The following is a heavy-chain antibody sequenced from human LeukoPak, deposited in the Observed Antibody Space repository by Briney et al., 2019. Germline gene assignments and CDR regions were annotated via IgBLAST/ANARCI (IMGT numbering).Heavy chain of an antibody. Sequence: GGSLGLSCAASGFSISSSAMNWVRQAPGKGLEWVSSINNVASHIYYAGSVRGRFTISRDNAKNSVYLQMNSLRAEDTAVYYCTRDATYYLRYGYFDYWGQGTLVTVSS. D-gene: IGHD2/OR15-2a*01. CDR3: TRDATYYLRYGYFDY. J-gene: IGHJ4*02. V-gene: IGHV3-21*01. CDR2: INNVASHI. CDR1: GFSISSSA.